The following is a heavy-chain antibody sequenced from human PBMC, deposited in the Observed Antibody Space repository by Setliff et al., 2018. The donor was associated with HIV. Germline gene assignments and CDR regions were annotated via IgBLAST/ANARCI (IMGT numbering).Heavy chain of an antibody. Sequence: SETPSLTCTVSGDTDFYWNWIRQPPGKGLEWRGYIHASGKTNYNPSLKSRVTISLDTSKMQFSLHLTSVTAADTAVYYCATLDPSGGNFLAYWGQGTLVTVSS. CDR1: GDTDFY. J-gene: IGHJ4*02. D-gene: IGHD2-21*02. CDR3: ATLDPSGGNFLAY. CDR2: IHASGKT. V-gene: IGHV4-4*09.